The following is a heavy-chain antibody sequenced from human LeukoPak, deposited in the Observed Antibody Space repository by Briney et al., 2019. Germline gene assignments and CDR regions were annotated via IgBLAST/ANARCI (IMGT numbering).Heavy chain of an antibody. D-gene: IGHD6-13*01. V-gene: IGHV4-34*01. J-gene: IGHJ4*02. CDR1: GGSFSGYY. CDR3: AKDRRPNSYSSRWLDY. Sequence: SETLSLTCAVYGGSFSGYYWSWIRRPPGKGLEWIGEINHSGSTNYNPSLKSRVTISVDTSKNQFSLKLSSVTAADTAVYYCAKDRRPNSYSSRWLDYWGQGTLVTVSS. CDR2: INHSGST.